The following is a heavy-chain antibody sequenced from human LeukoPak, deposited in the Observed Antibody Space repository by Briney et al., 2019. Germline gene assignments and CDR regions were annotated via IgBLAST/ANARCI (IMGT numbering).Heavy chain of an antibody. CDR1: GYSISSGYY. V-gene: IGHV4-38-2*02. D-gene: IGHD1-26*01. CDR3: ALDSLRIVGAAPDFDY. J-gene: IGHJ4*02. CDR2: IYHSGST. Sequence: PSETLSLTCTVSGYSISSGYYWGWIRQPPGKGLEWIGSIYHSGSTYYNPSLKSRVTISVDTSKNQFSLKLSSVTAADTAVYYCALDSLRIVGAAPDFDYWGQGTLVTVSS.